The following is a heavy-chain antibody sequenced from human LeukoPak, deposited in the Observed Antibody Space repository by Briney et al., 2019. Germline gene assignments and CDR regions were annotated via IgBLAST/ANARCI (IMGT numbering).Heavy chain of an antibody. CDR1: GYSFSNYW. V-gene: IGHV5-51*01. CDR3: AIPPGYCGNDCFFDH. CDR2: IYPGDYET. Sequence: GESLKISCEGSGYSFSNYWIGWVRPMPGKGLEWMGIIYPGDYETRYSPSFRGLVTISVDKSISTAYLQWSSLKASDTAMYYCAIPPGYCGNDCFFDHWGQGTLVTVSS. J-gene: IGHJ4*02. D-gene: IGHD2-21*02.